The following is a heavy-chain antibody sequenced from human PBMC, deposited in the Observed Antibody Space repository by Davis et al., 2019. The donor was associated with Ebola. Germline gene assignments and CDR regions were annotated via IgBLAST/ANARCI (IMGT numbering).Heavy chain of an antibody. Sequence: PGGSLRLSCAASGFTFSSYAMSWVRHAPGKGLVWVSRINSDGSSTSYADSVKGRFTISRDNAKNTLYLQMNSLRAEDTAVYYCARARYNWNDVSTVYWGQGTLVTVSS. CDR1: GFTFSSYA. D-gene: IGHD1-20*01. CDR3: ARARYNWNDVSTVY. CDR2: INSDGSST. V-gene: IGHV3-74*01. J-gene: IGHJ4*02.